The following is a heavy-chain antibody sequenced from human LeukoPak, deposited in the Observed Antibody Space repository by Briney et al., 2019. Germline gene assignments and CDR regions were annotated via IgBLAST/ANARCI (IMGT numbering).Heavy chain of an antibody. D-gene: IGHD3-10*01. CDR2: FSWNSGIL. Sequence: SLRLSCAASGFTIDDYAVQGVRQAPGEGVGWVSGFSWNSGILGYADSVKGRFTISRDNPKNPLYLQMTSLRAEDPALYYCAKDLFSMVRGVLITWGQGTLVTVSS. CDR3: AKDLFSMVRGVLIT. V-gene: IGHV3-9*01. J-gene: IGHJ5*02. CDR1: GFTIDDYA.